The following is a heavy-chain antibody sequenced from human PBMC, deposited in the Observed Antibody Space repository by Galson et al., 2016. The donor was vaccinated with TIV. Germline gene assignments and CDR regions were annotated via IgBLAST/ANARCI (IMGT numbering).Heavy chain of an antibody. CDR2: INQPGGEK. CDR1: GFIFSSYW. V-gene: IGHV3-7*01. CDR3: ARWLMVQGVIRYLDY. D-gene: IGHD3-10*01. J-gene: IGHJ4*03. Sequence: SLRLSCAASGFIFSSYWMSWVRQAPGKGLEWVANINQPGGEKYYGDSVKGRSAIHRGNAKNLLYLQVNSLTVEDTAVYYCARWLMVQGVIRYLDYWGQGTQVTVSS.